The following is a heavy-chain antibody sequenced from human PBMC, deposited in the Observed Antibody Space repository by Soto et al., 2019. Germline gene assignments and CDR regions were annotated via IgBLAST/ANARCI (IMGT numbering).Heavy chain of an antibody. J-gene: IGHJ4*02. Sequence: EVQLVESGGGLVQPGGSLRLSCAASGLTVSSNYMSWVRRAPGKGLESVSFIYSGGTTYYADSVKGRFTISRDSSKNTVFLQMNSLRAEDTAVYYCARGRPGRGTDCCPIEYWGQGILVIVSS. CDR2: IYSGGTT. CDR3: ARGRPGRGTDCCPIEY. V-gene: IGHV3-66*01. CDR1: GLTVSSNY. D-gene: IGHD2-21*02.